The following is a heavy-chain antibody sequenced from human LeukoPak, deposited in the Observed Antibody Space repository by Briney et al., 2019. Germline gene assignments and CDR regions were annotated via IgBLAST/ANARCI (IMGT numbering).Heavy chain of an antibody. CDR3: ARGGPNYCSGGSCYPQY. V-gene: IGHV1-2*02. J-gene: IGHJ4*02. CDR1: GYTFTGYY. D-gene: IGHD2-15*01. CDR2: INPNTGGT. Sequence: ASVKVSCKASGYTFTGYYMHWVRQAPGQGLEWMGWINPNTGGTNYAQKFQGRVTMTRDTSISTAYMELSRLRSDDTALYYCARGGPNYCSGGSCYPQYWGQGTLVTVSS.